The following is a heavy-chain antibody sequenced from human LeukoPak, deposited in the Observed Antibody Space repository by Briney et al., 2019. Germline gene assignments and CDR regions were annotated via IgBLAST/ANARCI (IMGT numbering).Heavy chain of an antibody. D-gene: IGHD2-15*01. J-gene: IGHJ4*02. CDR2: IKPDGSQR. V-gene: IGHV3-7*03. CDR3: ATIYCSGGTCHYFDY. Sequence: GGSLRLSCAASGFTFSYYWMSWVRQAPGKGLEWVANIKPDGSQRYYVDSVKGRFTISRDNAKNSLYLQMNSLRAEDTAVYYCATIYCSGGTCHYFDYWGQGTLVTVSS. CDR1: GFTFSYYW.